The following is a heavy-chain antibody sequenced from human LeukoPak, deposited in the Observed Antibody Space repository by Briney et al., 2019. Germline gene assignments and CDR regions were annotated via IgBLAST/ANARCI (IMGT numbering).Heavy chain of an antibody. Sequence: GRSLRLSCAASGFTFTTYGMHWVRQAPGKGLEWVAVISYDGTNKYYADSVKGRFTISRENSKNTLYLQMNSLRAEDTAVYYCAKDQSWGPVAGAIAGVLDYWGQGPLVTVSS. D-gene: IGHD6-19*01. J-gene: IGHJ4*02. CDR3: AKDQSWGPVAGAIAGVLDY. V-gene: IGHV3-30*18. CDR1: GFTFTTYG. CDR2: ISYDGTNK.